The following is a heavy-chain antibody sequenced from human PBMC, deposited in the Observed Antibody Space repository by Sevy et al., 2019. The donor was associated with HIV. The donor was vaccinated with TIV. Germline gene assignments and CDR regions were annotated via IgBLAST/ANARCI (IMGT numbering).Heavy chain of an antibody. V-gene: IGHV4-39*01. D-gene: IGHD6-19*01. J-gene: IGHJ4*02. CDR3: AGPILTYNNGWSYYDY. CDR1: GASISSSGYY. Sequence: SETLSLTCTVSGASISSSGYYWGWIRQPPGKGLEWIASINYSGITFYNPSLKSRITISADTSKNQFSLDLNSVLAADTAIYYCAGPILTYNNGWSYYDYWGQGTVVTVSS. CDR2: INYSGIT.